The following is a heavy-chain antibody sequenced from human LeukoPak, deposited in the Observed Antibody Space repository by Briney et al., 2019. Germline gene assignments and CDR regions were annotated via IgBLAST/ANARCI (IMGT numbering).Heavy chain of an antibody. D-gene: IGHD4-23*01. CDR2: INSDGSST. CDR1: GFTFSSYW. J-gene: IGHJ3*02. Sequence: AGGSLRLSCAASGFTFSSYWMHWVRQAPGKGLVWVSRINSDGSSTSCADSVKGRFTISRDNAKNTLYLQMNNLRAEDTAVYYCSSGNSHAFDIWGQGTMVTVSS. V-gene: IGHV3-74*01. CDR3: SSGNSHAFDI.